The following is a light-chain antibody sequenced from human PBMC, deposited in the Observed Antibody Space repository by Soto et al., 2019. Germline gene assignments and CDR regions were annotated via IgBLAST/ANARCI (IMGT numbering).Light chain of an antibody. CDR2: KAS. CDR1: QSISSW. Sequence: DIQMTQSPSTLSASVGDRVTITCRASQSISSWLAWYQQRPGKAPKVLIYKASSLESGVPSRFSGSGSGTEFTLTISSLQPDDFASYYCQQYNSDPYTFDQGTKLEIK. V-gene: IGKV1-5*03. J-gene: IGKJ2*01. CDR3: QQYNSDPYT.